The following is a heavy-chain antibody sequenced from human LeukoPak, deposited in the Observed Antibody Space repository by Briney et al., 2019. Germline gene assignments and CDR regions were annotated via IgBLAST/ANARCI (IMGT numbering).Heavy chain of an antibody. Sequence: GGFLRLSCPASGFTFSSYGMHWVRQAPGKGLEWVAFIRYDGSNKYYADSVKGRFTISRDNSKNTLYLQMNSLRAEDTAVYYCAKDLGDFWSGYNFDYWGQGTLVTVSS. J-gene: IGHJ4*02. D-gene: IGHD3-3*01. CDR2: IRYDGSNK. CDR3: AKDLGDFWSGYNFDY. V-gene: IGHV3-30*02. CDR1: GFTFSSYG.